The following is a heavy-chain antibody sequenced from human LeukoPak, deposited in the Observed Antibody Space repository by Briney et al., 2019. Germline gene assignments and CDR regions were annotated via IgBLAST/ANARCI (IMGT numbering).Heavy chain of an antibody. J-gene: IGHJ5*02. V-gene: IGHV3-33*01. Sequence: GRSLTLSCAASGFTFSSFGMHWVRQAPGKGLEWVAVIWYDASNKYYADSVRGRFTISRDNSKNTLFLQMNSLRDDDTAVYYCVRGVGVSRFNYFDPWGQGTLVIVSS. CDR1: GFTFSSFG. CDR3: VRGVGVSRFNYFDP. CDR2: IWYDASNK. D-gene: IGHD6-13*01.